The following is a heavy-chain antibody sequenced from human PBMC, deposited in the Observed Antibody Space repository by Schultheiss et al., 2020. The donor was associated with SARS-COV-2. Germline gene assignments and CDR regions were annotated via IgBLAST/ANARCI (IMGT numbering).Heavy chain of an antibody. CDR1: GYTFTGYY. V-gene: IGHV1-2*02. CDR3: ARVGDYSDAFDI. D-gene: IGHD3-16*01. CDR2: INPNSGGT. J-gene: IGHJ3*02. Sequence: ASVKVSCKASGYTFTGYYMHWVRQAPGQGLEWMGWINPNSGGTNYAQKFQGRVTMTTDTSTSTAYMELRSLRSDDTAVYYCARVGDYSDAFDIWGQGTMVTVSS.